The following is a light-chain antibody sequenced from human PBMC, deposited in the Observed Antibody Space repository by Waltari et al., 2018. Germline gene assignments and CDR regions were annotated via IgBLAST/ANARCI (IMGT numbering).Light chain of an antibody. CDR3: QESSDWRGLT. V-gene: IGKV3-11*01. J-gene: IGKJ3*01. CDR1: QSFNNY. Sequence: EIVLTQSPATLSLSPGERAVLSCRASQSFNNYLAWYQQKPGQAPRLLIYDASTRATGIAARFSGSGSGTDFTLTISSLEPEDSAVYYCQESSDWRGLTFGPGTKVDIK. CDR2: DAS.